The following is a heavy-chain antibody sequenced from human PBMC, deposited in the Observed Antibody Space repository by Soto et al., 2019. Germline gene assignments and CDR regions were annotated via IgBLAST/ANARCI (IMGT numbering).Heavy chain of an antibody. D-gene: IGHD6-19*01. CDR2: VCHIGNT. J-gene: IGHJ3*02. CDR3: AGGITVAGPSRDGFDI. Sequence: SETLSLTCAVSSASISSSYWWRWVRQPPGKGMEWVGEVCHIGNTNYNPSLKSRVTISVDKSTNQFSLKLSSVTAADTAVYYCAGGITVAGPSRDGFDIWGQGTMVTVSS. CDR1: SASISSSYW. V-gene: IGHV4-4*02.